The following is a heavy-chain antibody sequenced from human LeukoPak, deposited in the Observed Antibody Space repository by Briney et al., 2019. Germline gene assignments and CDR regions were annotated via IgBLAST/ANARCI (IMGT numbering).Heavy chain of an antibody. V-gene: IGHV3-30*02. CDR2: IRYDGSNK. Sequence: PGRSLRLSCAASGFTFSSYGMHWVRQAPGKGLEWVAFIRYDGSNKYYADSVKGRFTISRDNSKNTLYLQMNSLRAEDTAVYYCAKVGRRTDYYYMDVWGKGTTVTVSS. CDR1: GFTFSSYG. J-gene: IGHJ6*03. CDR3: AKVGRRTDYYYMDV. D-gene: IGHD3-10*01.